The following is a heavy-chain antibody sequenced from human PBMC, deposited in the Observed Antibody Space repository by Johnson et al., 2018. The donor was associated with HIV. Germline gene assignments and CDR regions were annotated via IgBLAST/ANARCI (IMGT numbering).Heavy chain of an antibody. CDR2: ISSNGGST. Sequence: MLLVESGGGVVQPGRSLRLSCAASGFTFSSYDMYWVRQTTGKGLEYVSAISSNGGSTYYANSVKGRFTISRDNSKNTLYLQMGSLRAEDMAVYYCARDTKSGSYLEGTGAFDIWGQGTMVTVSS. CDR3: ARDTKSGSYLEGTGAFDI. CDR1: GFTFSSYD. V-gene: IGHV3-64*01. D-gene: IGHD3-10*01. J-gene: IGHJ3*02.